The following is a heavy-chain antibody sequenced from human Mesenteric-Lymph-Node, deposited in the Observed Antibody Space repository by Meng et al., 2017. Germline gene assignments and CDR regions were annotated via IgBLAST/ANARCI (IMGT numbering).Heavy chain of an antibody. CDR3: ARDGSSWYVGFRFDP. D-gene: IGHD6-13*01. J-gene: IGHJ5*02. CDR2: IYYSGST. CDR1: GGSISSYY. Sequence: SETLSLTCTVSGGSISSYYWSWIRQPPGKGLEWIGYIYYSGSTNYNPSLKSRVTISVDTSKNQFSLKLSSVTAADTAVYYCARDGSSWYVGFRFDPWGQGTLVTVSS. V-gene: IGHV4-59*12.